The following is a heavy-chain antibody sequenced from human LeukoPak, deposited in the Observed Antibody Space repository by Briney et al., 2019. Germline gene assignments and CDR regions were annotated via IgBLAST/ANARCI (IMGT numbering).Heavy chain of an antibody. J-gene: IGHJ5*02. CDR3: ATSTAAAGKGYNWFDP. CDR1: GYTLTELS. V-gene: IGHV1-24*01. D-gene: IGHD6-13*01. Sequence: ASVKVSCKVSGYTLTELSMHWVRQAPGKGLEWMGGFDPEDGETIYAQKFQGRVTMTEDTSTDIAYMELSSLRSEDTAVYYCATSTAAAGKGYNWFDPWGQGTLVTVSS. CDR2: FDPEDGET.